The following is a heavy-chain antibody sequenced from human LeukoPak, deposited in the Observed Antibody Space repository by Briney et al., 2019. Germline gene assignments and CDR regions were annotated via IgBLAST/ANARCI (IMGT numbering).Heavy chain of an antibody. Sequence: GGSLRLSCSASGFTFSSYAMHWVRQAPGKGLEYVSAISSNGSSTYYADSVKGRFTISRDNSKNTLYLQMSSLRPEGTAVYYCVKGIVVVTARAFDYWGQGTLVTVSS. J-gene: IGHJ4*02. CDR1: GFTFSSYA. V-gene: IGHV3-64D*06. CDR3: VKGIVVVTARAFDY. D-gene: IGHD2-21*02. CDR2: ISSNGSST.